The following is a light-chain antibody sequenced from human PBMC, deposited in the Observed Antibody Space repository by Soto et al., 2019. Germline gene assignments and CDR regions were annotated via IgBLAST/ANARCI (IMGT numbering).Light chain of an antibody. Sequence: EIVLTQSPGTLSLSPGERATLSCRASQSVSSNYLAWYQQKPGQAPRPLIYGTSSRATGIPDRFSGSGAGTDFTLTISRLESEDFAVYYCQQYGSSPWTFGQGTKL. CDR3: QQYGSSPWT. J-gene: IGKJ1*01. V-gene: IGKV3-20*01. CDR2: GTS. CDR1: QSVSSNY.